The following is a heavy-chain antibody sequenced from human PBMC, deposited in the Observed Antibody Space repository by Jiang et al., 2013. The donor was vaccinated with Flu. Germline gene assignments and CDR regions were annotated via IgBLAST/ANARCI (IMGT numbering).Heavy chain of an antibody. J-gene: IGHJ6*02. Sequence: QLVESGAEVKKPGESLKISCKGSGYSFTSYCIAWVRQMPGKGLEWMAIIHPGDSETRYSPSFQGQVTISADTSISTAYLQWSSLKASDTAMYYCARPSGWLGVNDYGIDVWGQGTTVTV. V-gene: IGHV5-51*01. CDR3: ARPSGWLGVNDYGIDV. CDR2: IHPGDSET. D-gene: IGHD6-19*01. CDR1: GYSFTSYC.